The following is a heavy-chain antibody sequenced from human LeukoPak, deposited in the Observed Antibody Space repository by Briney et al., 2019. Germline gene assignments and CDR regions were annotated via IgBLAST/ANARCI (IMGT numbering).Heavy chain of an antibody. V-gene: IGHV3-23*01. CDR2: ISGSGGST. D-gene: IGHD3-10*01. CDR3: GMDPPGSTITMAAFDY. J-gene: IGHJ4*02. Sequence: SGGSLRLSCAASGFTFSSYAMSWVRQAPGKGLEWVSAISGSGGSTYYADSVKGRFTVSRENSRSTLYLQMNSLRAEDTAVYYCGMDPPGSTITMAAFDYSGQGTLVTVSS. CDR1: GFTFSSYA.